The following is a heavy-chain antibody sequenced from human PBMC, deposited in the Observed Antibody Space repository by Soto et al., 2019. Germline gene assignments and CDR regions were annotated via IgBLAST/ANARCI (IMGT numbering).Heavy chain of an antibody. CDR1: DGSISSSSYY. D-gene: IGHD4-17*01. CDR3: ATTVTTILYFDY. V-gene: IGHV4-39*01. Sequence: QLQLQESGPGLVKPSETLSLTCTVSDGSISSSSYYWGWVRQPPGKGLEWIGSIYYSGSTYYNPSLKSRGTVSGDTSKNQFSLKLSSVTAADTAVYYCATTVTTILYFDYWGQGILVTVSS. CDR2: IYYSGST. J-gene: IGHJ4*02.